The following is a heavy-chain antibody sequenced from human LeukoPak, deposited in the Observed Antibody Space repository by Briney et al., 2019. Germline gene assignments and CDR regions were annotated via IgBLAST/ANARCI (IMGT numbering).Heavy chain of an antibody. CDR3: ARWGQRGSGWAKLFDY. V-gene: IGHV3-7*03. J-gene: IGHJ4*02. CDR1: GFTFSSYW. CDR2: IKQDGSEK. D-gene: IGHD6-19*01. Sequence: GGSLRLSCAASGFTFSSYWMSWVRQAPGKGLEWVANIKQDGSEKYYVDSVKGRFTISRDNAKNSLYLQMNSLRVEDTAVYYCARWGQRGSGWAKLFDYWGQGTLVTVSS.